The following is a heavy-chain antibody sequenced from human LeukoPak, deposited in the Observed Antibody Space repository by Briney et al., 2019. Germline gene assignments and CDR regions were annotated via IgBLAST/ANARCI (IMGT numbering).Heavy chain of an antibody. D-gene: IGHD3-10*01. CDR1: GFSFTYAW. CDR2: IRSETDGATT. CDR3: TTDLNQRLKWFGNPLDH. J-gene: IGHJ4*02. Sequence: GGSLRLSCVASGFSFTYAWMSWVRQAPGKGLQWVGHIRSETDGATTDYAAAVQGRFTISRDDSKKMLFLEMNSLKTEDTAVYYCTTDLNQRLKWFGNPLDHLGQGTPVTVSS. V-gene: IGHV3-15*01.